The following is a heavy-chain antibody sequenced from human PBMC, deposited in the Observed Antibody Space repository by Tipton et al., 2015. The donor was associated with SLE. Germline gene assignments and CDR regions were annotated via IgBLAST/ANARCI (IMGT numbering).Heavy chain of an antibody. Sequence: SLRLSCAASGFTFSSYSMSWVRQAPGKGLEWVAVISYDGSNKYYVDSVKGRFTISRDNSKNTVYLQMNSLRDEDTAVYYCARVNYDFWSGYSESAFDIWGQGTMVTVSS. CDR1: GFTFSSYS. CDR3: ARVNYDFWSGYSESAFDI. J-gene: IGHJ3*02. CDR2: ISYDGSNK. V-gene: IGHV3-30*03. D-gene: IGHD3-3*01.